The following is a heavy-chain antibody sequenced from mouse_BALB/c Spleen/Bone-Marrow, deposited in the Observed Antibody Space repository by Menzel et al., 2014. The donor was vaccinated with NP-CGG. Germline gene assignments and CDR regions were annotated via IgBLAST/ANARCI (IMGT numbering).Heavy chain of an antibody. V-gene: IGHV7-3*02. Sequence: DVKLVESGGGLVQPGGSLRLSCATSGFTFTDYYMNWVRQPPGKALEWLGFIRNKANGYTTEYSASVKGRFTISRDNSQSILYLQMNTLRAEDSAIYYCARDKGGILFDYWGQGTTLTVSS. CDR2: IRNKANGYTT. D-gene: IGHD1-1*02. CDR3: ARDKGGILFDY. CDR1: GFTFTDYY. J-gene: IGHJ2*01.